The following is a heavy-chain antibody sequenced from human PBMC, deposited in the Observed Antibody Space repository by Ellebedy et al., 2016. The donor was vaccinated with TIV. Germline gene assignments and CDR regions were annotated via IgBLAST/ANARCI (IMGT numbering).Heavy chain of an antibody. CDR1: GYTFTGYY. CDR3: ASSHTQDYGGNQNYYYYMDV. V-gene: IGHV1-2*02. D-gene: IGHD4-23*01. CDR2: INPNSGGT. J-gene: IGHJ6*03. Sequence: ASVKVSCXASGYTFTGYYMHWVRQAPGQGLEWMGWINPNSGGTNYAQKFQGRVTMTRDTSISTAYMELSRLRSDDTAVYYCASSHTQDYGGNQNYYYYMDVWGKGTTVTVSS.